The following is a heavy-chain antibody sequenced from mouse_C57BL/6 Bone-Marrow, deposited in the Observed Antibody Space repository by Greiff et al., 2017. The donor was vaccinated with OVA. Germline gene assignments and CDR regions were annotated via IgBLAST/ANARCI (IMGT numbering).Heavy chain of an antibody. CDR1: GFTFSSYA. V-gene: IGHV5-9-1*02. CDR2: ISSGGDYI. J-gene: IGHJ4*01. D-gene: IGHD1-1*01. CDR3: TRDREGYYQGAMDY. Sequence: DVKLVESGAGLVKPGGSLKLSCAASGFTFSSYAMSWVRQTPEKRLEWVAYISSGGDYIYYADTVKGRFTISRDNARNTLYLQMSSLKSEDTAMYYCTRDREGYYQGAMDYWGQGTSVTVSS.